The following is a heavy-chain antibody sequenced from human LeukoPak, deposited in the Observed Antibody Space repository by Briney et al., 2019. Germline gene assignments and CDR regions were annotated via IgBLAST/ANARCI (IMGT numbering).Heavy chain of an antibody. CDR2: IYYSGST. CDR3: ARGRLDYYGSGSYYILDY. Sequence: SETLSLTCTVSGGSISSGGYYWSWIRQHPGKGLEWIGYIYYSGSTYYNPSLKSRVIISVDTSKNQFSLKLSSVTAADTAVYYCARGRLDYYGSGSYYILDYWGQGTLVTVSS. D-gene: IGHD3-10*01. CDR1: GGSISSGGYY. V-gene: IGHV4-31*03. J-gene: IGHJ4*02.